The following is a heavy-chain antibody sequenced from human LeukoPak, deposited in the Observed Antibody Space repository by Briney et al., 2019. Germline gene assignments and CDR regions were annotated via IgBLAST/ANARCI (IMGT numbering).Heavy chain of an antibody. CDR2: IYPGDSDT. D-gene: IGHD3-22*01. CDR3: ARRLAEKELDILYYDTNWFDP. CDR1: GYSFTSYW. J-gene: IGHJ5*02. V-gene: IGHV5-51*01. Sequence: GESLKISCKGSGYSFTSYWIGWVRQMPGKGLEWMGIIYPGDSDTRYSSSFQGQVTISADKSISTAYLQWSGLKASDTAMYYCARRLAEKELDILYYDTNWFDPWGQGTLVTVSS.